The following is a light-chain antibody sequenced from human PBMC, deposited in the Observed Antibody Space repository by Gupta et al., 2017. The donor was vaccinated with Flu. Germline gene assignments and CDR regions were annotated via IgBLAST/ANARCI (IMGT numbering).Light chain of an antibody. CDR2: DDN. CDR3: QVWHSAAWV. V-gene: IGLV3-21*02. CDR1: NIATKS. J-gene: IGLJ3*02. Sequence: SYVLTQPPSVSVEPGHTATVTCGGHNIATKSVHWYQQRPGQAPVLVVYDDNVRASEIPARFSSSTSGGAATLTIHRGEAGDDDDYYCQVWHSAAWVFGGGTKLTVL.